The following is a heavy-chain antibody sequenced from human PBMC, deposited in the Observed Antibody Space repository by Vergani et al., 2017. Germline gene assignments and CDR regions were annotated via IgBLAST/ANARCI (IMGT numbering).Heavy chain of an antibody. CDR1: GYSFTNYW. D-gene: IGHD3-22*01. Sequence: EVQLVQSGAEVKKPGESLKISCQISGYSFTNYWIGCVRQMPGKGLEWMGIIHPADSDTRYSPSFQGQVTISVDKSISTAYLQRSSLRASDSAMYYCARLYGRDSSGSKYFDYWGQGTLVNVSS. V-gene: IGHV5-51*01. CDR2: IHPADSDT. CDR3: ARLYGRDSSGSKYFDY. J-gene: IGHJ4*02.